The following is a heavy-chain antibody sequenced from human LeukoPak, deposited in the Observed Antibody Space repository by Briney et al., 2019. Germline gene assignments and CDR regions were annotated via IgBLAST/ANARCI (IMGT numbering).Heavy chain of an antibody. J-gene: IGHJ4*02. CDR3: ARGPVRWPKTKGIDY. V-gene: IGHV4-34*01. CDR2: INHSGST. Sequence: PGGSLRLSCAASGFTFSSYAMSWIRQPPGKGLEWIGEINHSGSTNYNPSLKSRVTISVDTSKNQFSLKLSSVTAADTAVYYCARGPVRWPKTKGIDYWGQGTLVTVSS. CDR1: GFTFSSYA. D-gene: IGHD4-17*01.